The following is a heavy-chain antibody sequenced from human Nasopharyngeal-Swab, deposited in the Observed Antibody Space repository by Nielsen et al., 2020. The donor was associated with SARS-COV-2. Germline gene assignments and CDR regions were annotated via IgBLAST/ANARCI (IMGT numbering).Heavy chain of an antibody. CDR2: ISWNGNIR. D-gene: IGHD2-15*01. Sequence: GGSLRLSCETSGFTFDDYAMYWVRQAPGKGLEWVSGISWNGNIRGHADSLEGRFTISRDNAKSSLYLQMNSLRVEDTALYYCARENSWEALRYIDLWGRGTLVTVSS. J-gene: IGHJ2*01. CDR3: ARENSWEALRYIDL. CDR1: GFTFDDYA. V-gene: IGHV3-9*01.